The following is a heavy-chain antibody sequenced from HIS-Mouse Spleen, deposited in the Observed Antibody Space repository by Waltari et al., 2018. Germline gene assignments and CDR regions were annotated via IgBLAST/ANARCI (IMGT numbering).Heavy chain of an antibody. Sequence: QLQLQEAGPGLVKPSETLSLTRTVSGCPLSSSSYHGGWTRQPPGKGLGWIGSIYYSGSTYYNPSLKSRVTISVDTSKNQFSLKLSSVTAADTAVYYCAREIPYSSSWYDWYFDLWGRGTLVTVSS. V-gene: IGHV4-39*07. CDR1: GCPLSSSSYH. CDR3: AREIPYSSSWYDWYFDL. J-gene: IGHJ2*01. D-gene: IGHD6-13*01. CDR2: IYYSGST.